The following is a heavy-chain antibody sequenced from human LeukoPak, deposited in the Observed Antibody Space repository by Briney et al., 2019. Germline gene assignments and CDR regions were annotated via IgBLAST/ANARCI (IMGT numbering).Heavy chain of an antibody. CDR2: IYTGGNE. J-gene: IGHJ4*02. D-gene: IGHD6-19*01. CDR1: GFSVSSKY. Sequence: PGGSLRLSCAASGFSVSSKYMSWVRQAPGKGLEWVSVIYTGGNEYYADFVKGRFTISRDNSKNMVYLQMNSLRAEDTALYYCAGGQMFTSGGFDNWGQGALVTVSS. CDR3: AGGQMFTSGGFDN. V-gene: IGHV3-53*01.